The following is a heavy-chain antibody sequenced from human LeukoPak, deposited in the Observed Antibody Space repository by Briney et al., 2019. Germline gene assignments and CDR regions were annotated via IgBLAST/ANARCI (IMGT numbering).Heavy chain of an antibody. D-gene: IGHD5-18*01. Sequence: GGSLRLSCAASGFTFSSYAMHWVRQSLGKGLEWVAVMSYDGFNKYYADSVKGRFTVSRDNSKNTLYLQMNSLRAEDTAVYYCAKTKGYSYGYYFDYWGQGTLVTVSS. CDR1: GFTFSSYA. CDR2: MSYDGFNK. J-gene: IGHJ4*02. CDR3: AKTKGYSYGYYFDY. V-gene: IGHV3-30*18.